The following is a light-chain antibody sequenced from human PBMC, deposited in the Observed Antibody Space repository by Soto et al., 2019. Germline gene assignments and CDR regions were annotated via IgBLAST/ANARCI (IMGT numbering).Light chain of an antibody. Sequence: ESVLPQSPDTLSLSPGERATLSCRASKSVSSSYLAWYQQQPGQAPRLLIYGASSRATGIPDRFSGSGSGTDFTLTISRLEPEDFAVFYCQQYGSSPRTFGQGTKVEIQ. CDR3: QQYGSSPRT. CDR2: GAS. V-gene: IGKV3-20*01. CDR1: KSVSSSY. J-gene: IGKJ1*01.